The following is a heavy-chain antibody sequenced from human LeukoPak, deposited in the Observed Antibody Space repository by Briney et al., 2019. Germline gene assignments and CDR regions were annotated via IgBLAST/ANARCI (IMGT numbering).Heavy chain of an antibody. CDR3: VRLQPNTGEWAFDI. J-gene: IGHJ3*02. V-gene: IGHV4-59*11. CDR2: ISSSGST. Sequence: NPSETLSLTCTVSGGSISSHYWSWIRQPPGKGLEWIGYISSSGSTNYNPSLQSRVTISVDRSKNQLSLKLTSVTAADTAVYHCVRLQPNTGEWAFDIWGQGTMVSVSS. D-gene: IGHD1-1*01. CDR1: GGSISSHY.